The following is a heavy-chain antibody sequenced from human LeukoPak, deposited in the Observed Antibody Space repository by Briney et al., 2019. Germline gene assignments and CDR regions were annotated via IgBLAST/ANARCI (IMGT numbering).Heavy chain of an antibody. J-gene: IGHJ6*03. Sequence: SETLSLTCAVSGGSISSSNWWSWVRQPPGKGLEWIGEIYHSGSTNYNPSLKSRVTISVDKSKNQFSLKLSSVTAADTAVYYCARDGANYDILTGYDYYYYYYMDVWGKGTTVTISS. CDR3: ARDGANYDILTGYDYYYYYYMDV. CDR1: GGSISSSNW. V-gene: IGHV4-4*02. CDR2: IYHSGST. D-gene: IGHD3-9*01.